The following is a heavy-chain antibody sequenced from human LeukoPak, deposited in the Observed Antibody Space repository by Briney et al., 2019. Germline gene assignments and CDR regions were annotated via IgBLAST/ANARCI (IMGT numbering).Heavy chain of an antibody. V-gene: IGHV3-7*01. CDR3: ARYYFGSGKHALDV. D-gene: IGHD3-10*01. Sequence: GGSRGLSCAASGFTFGSFWLNWVRKAPGRGLEWVASIRHDGSQTYYVDSVKGRFTISRDNAKNSLYLQMNSLRAEDTAVYSCARYYFGSGKHALDVWGRGTTVTVSS. CDR1: GFTFGSFW. CDR2: IRHDGSQT. J-gene: IGHJ6*02.